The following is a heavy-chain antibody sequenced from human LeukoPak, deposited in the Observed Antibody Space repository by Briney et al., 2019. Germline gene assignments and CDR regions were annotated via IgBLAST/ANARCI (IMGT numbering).Heavy chain of an antibody. CDR1: GFIFRNYY. CDR3: ARHAADYDVLTGSYSGDYFDY. CDR2: IRHKVHSYTT. J-gene: IGHJ4*02. V-gene: IGHV3-72*01. D-gene: IGHD3-9*01. Sequence: GGSLRLSCAASGFIFRNYYMDWVRQAPGKGLEWVGRIRHKVHSYTTEYAASVRGRFIISRDDSQNSLYLQMNSLKTDDTAVYYCARHAADYDVLTGSYSGDYFDYWGQGTLVTVSS.